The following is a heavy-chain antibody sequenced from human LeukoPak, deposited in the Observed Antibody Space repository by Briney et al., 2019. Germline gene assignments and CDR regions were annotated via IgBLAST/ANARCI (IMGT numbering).Heavy chain of an antibody. CDR3: ARGSRITMVRGTKGNWFDP. D-gene: IGHD3-10*01. J-gene: IGHJ5*02. CDR2: INPNSGGT. Sequence: GASAKVSCKASGYTFTGYYMHWVRQAPEQGLEWVGWINPNSGGTNYAQKFQGRVTMTRDTSISTAYMELSRLRSDDTAVYYCARGSRITMVRGTKGNWFDPWGQGTLVTVSS. V-gene: IGHV1-2*02. CDR1: GYTFTGYY.